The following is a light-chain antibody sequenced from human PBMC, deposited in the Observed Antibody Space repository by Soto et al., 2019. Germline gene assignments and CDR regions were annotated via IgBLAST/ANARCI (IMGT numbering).Light chain of an antibody. CDR2: GAS. CDR3: QQYGSSPPLT. CDR1: QSVSSSY. V-gene: IGKV3-20*01. Sequence: EIVLTQSPGTLSLSPGERATLSCRASQSVSSSYLAWYQQKPGQAPRLLIYGASCRATGIPDRFSGSGSGTDFTLTISRLEPEDFAVDYCQQYGSSPPLTFGGGTKVEIK. J-gene: IGKJ4*01.